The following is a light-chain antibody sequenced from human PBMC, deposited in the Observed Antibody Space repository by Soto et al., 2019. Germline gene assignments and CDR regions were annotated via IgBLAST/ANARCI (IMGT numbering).Light chain of an antibody. CDR3: SSYTSSSTVV. CDR1: SSDIGGYNY. V-gene: IGLV2-14*03. CDR2: DVS. J-gene: IGLJ2*01. Sequence: QSVLTQPASMSGSPGQSITISCTGTSSDIGGYNYVSWYQQHPGKAPKLMIYDVSNWPSGVSNRFSGSKSGNTASLTISWLQAEDEADYYCSSYTSSSTVVFGGGTKLTVL.